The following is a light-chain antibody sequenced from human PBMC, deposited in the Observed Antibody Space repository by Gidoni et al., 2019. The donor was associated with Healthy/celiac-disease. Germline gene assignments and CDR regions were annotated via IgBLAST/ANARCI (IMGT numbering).Light chain of an antibody. CDR1: TGAVTSVHY. V-gene: IGLV7-46*01. CDR3: LRSYSGDVV. J-gene: IGLJ2*01. Sequence: HAVVTQVPSLTVSPVGTVTLTCGSSTGAVTSVHYPYWFQQKTGQAPRTLIYDTSNKHTWTPARFSGSLLGGKAALTLAGAQHEDEAEYYCLRSYSGDVVFGGGTKLTVL. CDR2: DTS.